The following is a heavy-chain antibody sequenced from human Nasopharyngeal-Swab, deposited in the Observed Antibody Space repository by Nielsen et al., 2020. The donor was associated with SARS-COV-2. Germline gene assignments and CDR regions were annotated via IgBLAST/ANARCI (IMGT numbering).Heavy chain of an antibody. D-gene: IGHD3-9*01. J-gene: IGHJ6*02. V-gene: IGHV3-9*01. CDR2: ISWNSGTT. CDR1: GFTFDDYA. Sequence: SLKISCAASGFTFDDYAMHWVRQAPGKGLEWVSGISWNSGTTGYADSVKGRFTISRDNAKNSLYLQMNSLRAEDTAVYYCARGCVLTGPSCYYYGMDVWGQGTTVTVSS. CDR3: ARGCVLTGPSCYYYGMDV.